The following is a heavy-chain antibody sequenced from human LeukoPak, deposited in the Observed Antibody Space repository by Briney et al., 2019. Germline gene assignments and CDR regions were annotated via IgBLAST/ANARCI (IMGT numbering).Heavy chain of an antibody. CDR3: ARVLASGYDVGLIDY. D-gene: IGHD3-22*01. V-gene: IGHV1-2*02. Sequence: GASVKVSCKASGYTFTGYYMHWVRQAPGQGLEWMGWINPNSGGTNYAQKFQGRVTMTRDTSISTAYMELSRLRSEDTAVYYCARVLASGYDVGLIDYWGQGTLVTVSS. CDR2: INPNSGGT. CDR1: GYTFTGYY. J-gene: IGHJ4*02.